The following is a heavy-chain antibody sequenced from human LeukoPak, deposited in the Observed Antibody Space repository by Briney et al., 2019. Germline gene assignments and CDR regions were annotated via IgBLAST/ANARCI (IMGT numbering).Heavy chain of an antibody. Sequence: ASVKVSYKASGYTFTSYAMHWVRQPPGQRLEWMGWINAGNGNTKYSQKFQGRVTITRDTSASTAYMELSSLRSEDTAVYYCARGSLASSGWYVLGYWGQGTLVTVSS. CDR1: GYTFTSYA. J-gene: IGHJ4*02. D-gene: IGHD6-19*01. CDR3: ARGSLASSGWYVLGY. V-gene: IGHV1-3*01. CDR2: INAGNGNT.